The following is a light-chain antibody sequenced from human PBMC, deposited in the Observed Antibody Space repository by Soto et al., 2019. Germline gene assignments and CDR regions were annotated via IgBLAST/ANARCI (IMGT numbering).Light chain of an antibody. CDR2: GAS. CDR1: QSVSNNY. V-gene: IGKV3-20*01. J-gene: IGKJ1*01. Sequence: EIVLTQSPGTLSLSPGERATLSCRASQSVSNNYLAWYQQKPGQAPGLLIYGASNRATGIPDRFSGSGSGTDFTLTISRVEPEDFAVYYCQQYGSSGTFGQGTKVEIK. CDR3: QQYGSSGT.